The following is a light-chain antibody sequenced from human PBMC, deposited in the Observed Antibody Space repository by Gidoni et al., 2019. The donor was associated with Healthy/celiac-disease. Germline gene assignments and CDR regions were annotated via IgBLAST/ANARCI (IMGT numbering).Light chain of an antibody. Sequence: QTVVTQEPSFSVSPGGTVTLTCGLSSGSVSTSYYPSWYQQTPGQAPRTLIYSTNSRSSWVPDRVSGSILGNKAALTITGAQADDESDYYCVLYMGSGLGVFGGGTKLTVL. CDR1: SGSVSTSYY. V-gene: IGLV8-61*01. CDR2: STN. J-gene: IGLJ3*02. CDR3: VLYMGSGLGV.